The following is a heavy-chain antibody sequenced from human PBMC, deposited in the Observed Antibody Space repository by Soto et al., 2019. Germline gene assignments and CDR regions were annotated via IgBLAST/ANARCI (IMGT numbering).Heavy chain of an antibody. Sequence: ASVKVSCKASGYTFTGYYMHWVRQAPGQGLEWMGWINPNSGGTNYAQKSQGRVTMTRDTSISTAYMELSRLRSDDTAVYYCARGPTYYYDSSGYYYFDYWGQGTLVTVSS. CDR2: INPNSGGT. D-gene: IGHD3-22*01. CDR3: ARGPTYYYDSSGYYYFDY. V-gene: IGHV1-2*02. J-gene: IGHJ4*02. CDR1: GYTFTGYY.